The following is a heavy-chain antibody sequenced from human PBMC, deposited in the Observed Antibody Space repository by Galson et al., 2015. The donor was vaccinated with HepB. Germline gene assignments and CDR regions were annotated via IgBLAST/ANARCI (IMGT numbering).Heavy chain of an antibody. J-gene: IGHJ6*02. CDR3: ARVAEWYGESFVRDHYYYGLDV. CDR2: ISSGSTFI. V-gene: IGHV3-21*01. D-gene: IGHD3-10*01. CDR1: GFTFTAYS. Sequence: SLRLSCAASGFTFTAYSMNWVRQAPGKGLEWVSSISSGSTFIYYADSVKGRFTISRDNSRNSMFLQMNSLRAEDTGLYYCARVAEWYGESFVRDHYYYGLDVWGQGTTVAVSS.